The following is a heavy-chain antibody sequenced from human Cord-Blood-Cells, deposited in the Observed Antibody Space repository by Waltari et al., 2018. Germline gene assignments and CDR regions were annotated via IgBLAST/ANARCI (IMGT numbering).Heavy chain of an antibody. CDR1: GYTFTSYY. Sequence: QVQLVQSGAEVKKPGASVKVSCKTSGYTFTSYYMHWVRQAPGQGLEWLVRINPNEGRTRYAWNIQVRVTMTRDTSTSTVDMERSSLRSEDTAVYYCARSRDGYNCDYWGQGTLVTVSS. CDR3: ARSRDGYNCDY. V-gene: IGHV1-46*01. CDR2: INPNEGRT. D-gene: IGHD5-12*01. J-gene: IGHJ4*02.